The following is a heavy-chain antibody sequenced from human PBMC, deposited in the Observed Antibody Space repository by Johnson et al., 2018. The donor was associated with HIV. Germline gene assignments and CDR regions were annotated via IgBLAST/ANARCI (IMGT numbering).Heavy chain of an antibody. V-gene: IGHV3-30-3*01. CDR1: EFTFSNYA. CDR2: VPDDGDNK. D-gene: IGHD5-24*01. J-gene: IGHJ3*01. CDR3: ARDGPWLQSQRDAFDV. Sequence: QVQLVESGGGVVQPGRSLRLSCAASEFTFSNYAMHWVRQAPGKGLEWVAVVPDDGDNKYYADSVKGRFTISRDNSKNTLYLQMNSLRVEDTAMYYCARDGPWLQSQRDAFDVWGQGTMVIVSS.